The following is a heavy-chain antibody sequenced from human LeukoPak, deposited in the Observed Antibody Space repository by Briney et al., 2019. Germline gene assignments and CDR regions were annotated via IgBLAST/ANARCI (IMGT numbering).Heavy chain of an antibody. CDR2: VSHSGGT. J-gene: IGHJ3*02. CDR1: GGSFSGYY. D-gene: IGHD3-10*01. CDR3: ARRRISMVRGTRRQNAFDI. Sequence: SETLSLTCAVYGGSFSGYYWSWLRQPPGKGLEWIGEVSHSGGTNYNPSLKSRVTISVDTSKNQFSLKLSSVTAAETAGYYCARRRISMVRGTRRQNAFDIWGQGTRVTVSS. V-gene: IGHV4-34*01.